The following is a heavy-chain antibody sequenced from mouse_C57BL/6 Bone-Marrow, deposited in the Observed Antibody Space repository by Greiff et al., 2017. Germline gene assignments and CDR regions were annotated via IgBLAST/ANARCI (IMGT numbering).Heavy chain of an antibody. J-gene: IGHJ3*01. CDR3: ARDYYGSSFPAWFAY. CDR2: IDPNSGGT. V-gene: IGHV1-72*01. Sequence: QVQLQQPGAELVKPGASVKLSCKASGYTFTSYWMHWVKQRPGRGLEWIGRIDPNSGGTKYNEKFKSKATLTVDKPSSTAYMQLSSLTSEDSAVYDCARDYYGSSFPAWFAYWGQGTLVTVSA. CDR1: GYTFTSYW. D-gene: IGHD1-1*01.